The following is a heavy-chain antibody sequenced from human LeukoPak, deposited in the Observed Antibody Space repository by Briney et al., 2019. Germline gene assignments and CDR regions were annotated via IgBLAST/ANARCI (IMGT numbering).Heavy chain of an antibody. CDR3: ARMNYDSSGYYYLDY. Sequence: SETLSLTCTVSGGSISSYYWSRIRQPPGKGLEWIGYIYYSGSTNYNPSLKSRVTISVDTSKNQFSLKLSSVTAADTAVYYCARMNYDSSGYYYLDYWGQGTLVTVSS. J-gene: IGHJ4*02. CDR2: IYYSGST. V-gene: IGHV4-59*01. D-gene: IGHD3-22*01. CDR1: GGSISSYY.